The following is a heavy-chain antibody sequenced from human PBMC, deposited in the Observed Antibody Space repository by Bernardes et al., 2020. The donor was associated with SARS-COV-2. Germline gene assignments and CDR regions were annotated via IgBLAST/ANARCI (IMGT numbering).Heavy chain of an antibody. Sequence: SETLSLTCTVSGASISSYYWSWIRQPPGKGLEWIGYIYYSGSTNYNPSLKSRVTISVDTSKNQFSLKLSSVTAADTAVYYCARQESYDFWSGYYFDYWGQGTLVTVSS. CDR1: GASISSYY. CDR2: IYYSGST. CDR3: ARQESYDFWSGYYFDY. J-gene: IGHJ4*02. D-gene: IGHD3-3*01. V-gene: IGHV4-59*08.